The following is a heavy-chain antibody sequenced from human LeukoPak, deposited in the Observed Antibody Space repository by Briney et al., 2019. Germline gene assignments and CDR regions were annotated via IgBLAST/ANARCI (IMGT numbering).Heavy chain of an antibody. Sequence: PGGSLRLSCAASAFTISSYWMSWVRQTPGKGLEWVASINSDGSEGYYADVVKGRFTISRDNAKNSLYLQINSLRAEDTAVYYCARSSYSSSSSVWGQGTMVTVSS. D-gene: IGHD6-6*01. CDR2: INSDGSEG. CDR1: AFTISSYW. V-gene: IGHV3-7*03. CDR3: ARSSYSSSSSV. J-gene: IGHJ3*01.